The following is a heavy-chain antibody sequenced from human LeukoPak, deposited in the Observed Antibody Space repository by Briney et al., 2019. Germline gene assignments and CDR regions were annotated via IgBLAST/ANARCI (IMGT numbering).Heavy chain of an antibody. V-gene: IGHV1-69*05. D-gene: IGHD3-22*01. CDR2: IIPIFGTA. CDR1: RHLQQLC. Sequence: SSVKGLLQGFWRHLQQLCYQLGATGPWKGLEWMGGIIPIFGTANYAQKFQGRVTITTDESTSTAYMELSSLRSEDTAVYYCAREALDSSGRLFDYWGQGTLVTVSS. J-gene: IGHJ4*02. CDR3: AREALDSSGRLFDY.